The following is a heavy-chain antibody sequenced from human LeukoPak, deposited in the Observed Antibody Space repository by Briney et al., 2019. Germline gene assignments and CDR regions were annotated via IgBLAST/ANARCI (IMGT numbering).Heavy chain of an antibody. V-gene: IGHV3-23*01. Sequence: GGSLRLSCAASGFTFSSYAMSWVRQAPGKGLEWVSAISGGGGSTYYADSVMGRFTISRDNSKNMLYLQMNSLRAEDTAVYYCAKLVTMVRGAKSYYYGMDVWGQGTTVTVSS. CDR1: GFTFSSYA. D-gene: IGHD3-10*01. CDR2: ISGGGGST. CDR3: AKLVTMVRGAKSYYYGMDV. J-gene: IGHJ6*02.